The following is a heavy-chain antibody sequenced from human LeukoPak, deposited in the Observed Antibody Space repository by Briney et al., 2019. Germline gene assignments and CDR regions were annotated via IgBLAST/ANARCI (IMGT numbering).Heavy chain of an antibody. Sequence: ASVKVSCKASGYTFTGYYMHWVRQAPGQGLEWMGWINPNSGGTNYAQKFQGRVTMTRDTSISTAYMELSRLRSGDTAVYYCAREDGDYYYGMDVWGQGTTVTVSS. D-gene: IGHD4-17*01. CDR1: GYTFTGYY. CDR2: INPNSGGT. V-gene: IGHV1-2*02. J-gene: IGHJ6*02. CDR3: AREDGDYYYGMDV.